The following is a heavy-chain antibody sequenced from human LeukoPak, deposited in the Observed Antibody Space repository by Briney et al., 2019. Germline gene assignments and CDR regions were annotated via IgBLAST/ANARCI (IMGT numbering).Heavy chain of an antibody. J-gene: IGHJ4*02. Sequence: GGSWRLSCAASGFGFSTSSMSWVRQTPGKGLEWISYIRGSSTTIYYADSVKGRFTISRDNARNSLYLQMNDLRAEDTGVYFCARDARSHCGTDACYAPYFDYWGQGSLVTVSS. V-gene: IGHV3-48*01. D-gene: IGHD2-2*01. CDR1: GFGFSTSS. CDR2: IRGSSTTI. CDR3: ARDARSHCGTDACYAPYFDY.